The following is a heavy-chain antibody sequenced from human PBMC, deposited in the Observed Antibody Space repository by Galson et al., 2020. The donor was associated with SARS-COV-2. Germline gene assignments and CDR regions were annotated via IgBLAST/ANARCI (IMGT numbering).Heavy chain of an antibody. D-gene: IGHD3-9*01. J-gene: IGHJ6*02. CDR3: ARHLRYFDWISLGVATDGMDV. CDR2: IYYSGST. V-gene: IGHV4-39*01. CDR1: GGSISSSSYY. Sequence: SETLSLTCTVSGGSISSSSYYWGWIRQPPGKGLEWIGSIYYSGSTYYNPSLKSRVTISVDTSKNQFSLKLSSVTAADTAVYYCARHLRYFDWISLGVATDGMDVWGQGTTVTVSS.